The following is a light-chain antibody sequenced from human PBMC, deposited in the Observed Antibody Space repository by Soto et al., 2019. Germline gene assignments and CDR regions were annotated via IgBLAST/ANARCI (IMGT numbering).Light chain of an antibody. CDR3: QQYHSYPTWA. CDR1: QTISNW. J-gene: IGKJ1*01. V-gene: IGKV1-5*03. CDR2: KVS. Sequence: DIQMTQSPSTLSASVGDGVTITCRASQTISNWLAWYQQKPGKAPKLLVYKVSTLQDGVPSRFSGSGSGTEFTLTINSLQPDDFATYYCQQYHSYPTWAFGQGTKVEVK.